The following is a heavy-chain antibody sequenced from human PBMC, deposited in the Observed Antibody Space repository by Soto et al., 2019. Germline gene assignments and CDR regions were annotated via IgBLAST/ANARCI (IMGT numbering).Heavy chain of an antibody. V-gene: IGHV3-23*01. CDR2: ILGGSGKT. Sequence: EVQLLESGGGLVQPGGSLRLSCAASGFTFSSYAMTWVRQAPGKGLEWVALILGGSGKTYYADSVKGRFTISRDNSKNTLYLQMNSLRAEDSALYYCVTGGPRGVSGDDYWGQGTLVTVSS. CDR1: GFTFSSYA. J-gene: IGHJ4*02. CDR3: VTGGPRGVSGDDY. D-gene: IGHD3-3*01.